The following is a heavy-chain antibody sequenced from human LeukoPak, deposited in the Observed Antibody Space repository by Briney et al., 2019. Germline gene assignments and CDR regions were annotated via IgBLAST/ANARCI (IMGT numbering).Heavy chain of an antibody. Sequence: IPGGSLRLSCAASGFMFSSYAMSWVRQAPGKGLEWVSSISSSSSYIYYADSVKGRFTISRDNAKNSLYLQMNSLRAEDTAVYYCAKDRTRYYYDSSGLPKLVSPDLRPDAFDIWGQGTMVTVSS. CDR3: AKDRTRYYYDSSGLPKLVSPDLRPDAFDI. V-gene: IGHV3-21*04. CDR1: GFMFSSYA. D-gene: IGHD3-22*01. CDR2: ISSSSSYI. J-gene: IGHJ3*02.